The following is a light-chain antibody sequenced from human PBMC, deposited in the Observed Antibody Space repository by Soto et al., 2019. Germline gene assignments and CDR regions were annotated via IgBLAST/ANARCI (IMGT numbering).Light chain of an antibody. Sequence: DIVMTQSPDSLAVSLGERATINCKSSQSVLSYSNNENYLAWYQQKPGQPPKLLIYWASTRESGVPDRFSGSGSGTDFTLTISSLQAEDVAVYYCQQYYSTPLTFGGGTKVAIK. CDR2: WAS. J-gene: IGKJ4*01. CDR1: QSVLSYSNNENY. V-gene: IGKV4-1*01. CDR3: QQYYSTPLT.